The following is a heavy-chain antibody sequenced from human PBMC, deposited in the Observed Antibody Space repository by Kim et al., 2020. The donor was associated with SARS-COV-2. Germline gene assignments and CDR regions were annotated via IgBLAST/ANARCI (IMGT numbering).Heavy chain of an antibody. CDR1: GFTVSSNY. V-gene: IGHV3-53*01. J-gene: IGHJ6*02. D-gene: IGHD6-19*01. CDR2: IYSGGST. CDR3: ARAPASGWYVGGMDV. Sequence: GGSLRLSCAASGFTVSSNYMSWVRQAPGKGLEWVSVIYSGGSTYYADSVKGRFTISRDNSKNTLYLQMNSLRAEDTAVYYCARAPASGWYVGGMDVWGQGTTVTVSS.